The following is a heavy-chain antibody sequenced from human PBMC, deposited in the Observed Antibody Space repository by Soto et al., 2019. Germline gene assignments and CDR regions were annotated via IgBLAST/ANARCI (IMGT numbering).Heavy chain of an antibody. CDR3: ARGYCSSTSCYIWDNWFDP. V-gene: IGHV4-59*01. CDR2: IYYSGRT. Sequence: SETLSLTCTVSGGSISSYYWSWIRQPPGKGLEWIGYIYYSGRTKYNPSLKSRVTISVDTSKNQFSLKLSSVTAADTAVYYCARGYCSSTSCYIWDNWFDPWGQGTLVTVSS. J-gene: IGHJ5*02. D-gene: IGHD2-2*02. CDR1: GGSISSYY.